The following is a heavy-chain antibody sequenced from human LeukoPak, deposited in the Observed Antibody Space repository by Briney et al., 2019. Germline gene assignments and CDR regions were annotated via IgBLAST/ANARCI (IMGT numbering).Heavy chain of an antibody. J-gene: IGHJ4*02. Sequence: SETLSLTCAVYGGSFSGYYWSWIRQPPGKGLEWIGEIYHSGSTNYNPSLKSRVTISVDKSKNQFSLKLSSVTAADTAVYYCARNGGNSDFDYWGQGTLVTVSS. CDR1: GGSFSGYY. CDR2: IYHSGST. CDR3: ARNGGNSDFDY. D-gene: IGHD4-23*01. V-gene: IGHV4-34*01.